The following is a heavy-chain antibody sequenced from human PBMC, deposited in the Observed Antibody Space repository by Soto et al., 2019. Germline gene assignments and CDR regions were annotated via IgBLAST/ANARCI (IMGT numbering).Heavy chain of an antibody. CDR2: INPSGGST. J-gene: IGHJ4*02. D-gene: IGHD1-26*01. CDR3: ARVWSDLGLFAY. CDR1: GYTSTSYH. V-gene: IGHV1-46*01. Sequence: ASVKVSCKASGYTSTSYHIHWVRQAPGQGLEWMGIINPSGGSTIYAQKFRGRVTITRDTSTSTVYMELSSLRSDDTAVYYCARVWSDLGLFAYWGQGTLVPGSS.